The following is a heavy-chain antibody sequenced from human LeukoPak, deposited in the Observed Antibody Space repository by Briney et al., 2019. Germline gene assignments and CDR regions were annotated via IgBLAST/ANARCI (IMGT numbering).Heavy chain of an antibody. Sequence: SETLSLTCTVSGGSINSSNYYWGWIRQPPGKGLEWIGSIYYSGSTYYNPSLKSRVSISVDTSKDQFSLKLSSVTAADTAVYYCARHRDSSGWYDSDYWGQGTLVTVSS. CDR1: GGSINSSNYY. D-gene: IGHD6-19*01. CDR2: IYYSGST. CDR3: ARHRDSSGWYDSDY. V-gene: IGHV4-39*01. J-gene: IGHJ4*02.